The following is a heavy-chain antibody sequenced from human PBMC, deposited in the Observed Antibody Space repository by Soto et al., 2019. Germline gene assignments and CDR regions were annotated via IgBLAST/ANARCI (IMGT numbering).Heavy chain of an antibody. D-gene: IGHD4-17*01. Sequence: SLTCIVTHGSISSFYWNWIRQPPGKGLEWIGYIYYSGSTNYNPSLKSRATISVDTSMNQFSLRLKLSSVTAADTAVYYCERGSTGEFEYWGQGTPVTSPQ. CDR1: HGSISSFY. CDR3: ERGSTGEFEY. V-gene: IGHV4-59*01. J-gene: IGHJ4*02. CDR2: IYYSGST.